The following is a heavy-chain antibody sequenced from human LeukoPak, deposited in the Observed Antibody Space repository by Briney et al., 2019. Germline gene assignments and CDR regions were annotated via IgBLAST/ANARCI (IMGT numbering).Heavy chain of an antibody. CDR2: IRSSGSTI. CDR1: GFTFSTYE. J-gene: IGHJ4*02. CDR3: ARELATIKGSYFDF. D-gene: IGHD5-24*01. Sequence: GGSLRLSCAVSGFTFSTYEMNWVRQAPGKGLEWVSYIRSSGSTINYADSAKGRFTISRDNAKNSLYLQMNSLRAEDTAVYYCARELATIKGSYFDFWGQGTLVTVSS. V-gene: IGHV3-48*03.